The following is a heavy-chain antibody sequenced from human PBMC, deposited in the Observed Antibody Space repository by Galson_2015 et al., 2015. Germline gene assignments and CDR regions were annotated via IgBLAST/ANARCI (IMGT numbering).Heavy chain of an antibody. Sequence: SLRLSCAASGFTFSSYAMSWVRQAPGKGLEWVSAISGSGGSTYYADSVKGRFTISRDNSKNTLYLQMNSLRAEDTAVYYCARRTDLTPEGKLTGDPIDYWGQGTLVTVSS. D-gene: IGHD7-27*01. CDR1: GFTFSSYA. V-gene: IGHV3-23*01. CDR3: ARRTDLTPEGKLTGDPIDY. J-gene: IGHJ4*02. CDR2: ISGSGGST.